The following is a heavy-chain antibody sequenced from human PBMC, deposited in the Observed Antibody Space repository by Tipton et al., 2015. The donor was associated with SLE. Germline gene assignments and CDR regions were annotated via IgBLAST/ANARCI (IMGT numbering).Heavy chain of an antibody. CDR3: ARIYDYVWPRYFDL. CDR1: GGSISSHY. Sequence: TLSLTCTVSGGSISSHYWSWIRQPPGKGLEWIGYIYYSGNTNYSPSLKSRVTISVDTSKNQFSLKLTSVTAADTAVYYCARIYDYVWPRYFDLWGHGTLVTVSS. V-gene: IGHV4-59*11. D-gene: IGHD3-16*01. CDR2: IYYSGNT. J-gene: IGHJ2*01.